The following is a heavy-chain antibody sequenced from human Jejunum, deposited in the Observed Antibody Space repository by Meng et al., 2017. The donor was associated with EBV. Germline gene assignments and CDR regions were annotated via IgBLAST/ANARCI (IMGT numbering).Heavy chain of an antibody. Sequence: PPVQGSGPGPVKPSVTLPRPCPVLGGSISSSSYYWGWIRQPPGKGLEWIGNIFYSGSTYYNPSLKSRVTISLDTSRNEFSLKLSSVTAADTAVYYCARASGSYWYWGQGTLVTVSS. J-gene: IGHJ4*02. V-gene: IGHV4-39*07. CDR3: ARASGSYWY. CDR2: IFYSGST. CDR1: GGSISSSSYY. D-gene: IGHD1-26*01.